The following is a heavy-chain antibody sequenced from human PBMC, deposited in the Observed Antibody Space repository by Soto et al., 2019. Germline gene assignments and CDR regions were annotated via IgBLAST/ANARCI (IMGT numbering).Heavy chain of an antibody. Sequence: QVQLVESGGGVVQPGRSLRLSCAASGFTFSSYGMHWVRQAPGKGLAWVAVIWYDGSNKYYADSVKGRFTISRDNSKNTRYLQMNSLRAEDTGVYYCARAKSDRGIWYYGMDVWGQGTTDTVS. D-gene: IGHD3-10*01. CDR3: ARAKSDRGIWYYGMDV. J-gene: IGHJ6*02. CDR1: GFTFSSYG. CDR2: IWYDGSNK. V-gene: IGHV3-33*01.